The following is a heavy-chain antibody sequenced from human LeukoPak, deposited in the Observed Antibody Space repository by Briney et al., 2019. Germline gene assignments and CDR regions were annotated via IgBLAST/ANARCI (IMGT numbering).Heavy chain of an antibody. CDR3: ARATRFLEWLRENNWFDF. J-gene: IGHJ5*01. CDR2: INHSGST. D-gene: IGHD3-3*01. CDR1: GGSFSGYY. V-gene: IGHV4-34*01. Sequence: SETLSLTCAVYGGSFSGYYWSWIRQPPGKGLEWIGEINHSGSTSYNPSLKSRATISVDTSKNQFSLKLRSVTAADTAVYYCARATRFLEWLRENNWFDFWGQGILVTVSS.